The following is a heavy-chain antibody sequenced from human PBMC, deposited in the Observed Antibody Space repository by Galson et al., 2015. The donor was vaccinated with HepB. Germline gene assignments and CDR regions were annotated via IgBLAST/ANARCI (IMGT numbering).Heavy chain of an antibody. J-gene: IGHJ4*02. Sequence: SLRLSCAASGLTVSSNYMSWVRQAPGKGLEWVSVIYSGGSTYYADSVKGRFTISRDNSKNTLYLQMNSLRAEDTAVYYCARERGYSNQEYYFDYWGQGTLVTVSS. CDR3: ARERGYSNQEYYFDY. CDR1: GLTVSSNY. D-gene: IGHD6-13*01. V-gene: IGHV3-66*01. CDR2: IYSGGST.